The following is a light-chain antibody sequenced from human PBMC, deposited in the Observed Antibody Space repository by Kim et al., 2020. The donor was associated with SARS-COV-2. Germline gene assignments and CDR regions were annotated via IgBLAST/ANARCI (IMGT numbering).Light chain of an antibody. J-gene: IGKJ4*01. CDR2: GAS. Sequence: EIVMTQSPATLSLSPGERATLSCRASQSVSSSYLSWYQQKPGQAPRLLIYGASTRATGIPARFSGSGSGTDFTLTISSLQPEDFAVYFCQQDYYLPFGGGTKVDIK. V-gene: IGKV3D-7*01. CDR1: QSVSSSY. CDR3: QQDYYLP.